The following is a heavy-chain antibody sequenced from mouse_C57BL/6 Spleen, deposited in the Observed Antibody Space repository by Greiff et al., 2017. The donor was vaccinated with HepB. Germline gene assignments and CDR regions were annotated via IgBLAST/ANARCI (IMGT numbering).Heavy chain of an antibody. Sequence: VQLQQSGPELVKPGASVKISCKASGYSFTSYYIHWVKQRPGQGLEWIGWIYPGSGNTKYNEKFKGKATLTADTSSSTAYMQLSSLTSEDSAVYYWARSVDGYLDDWGQGTTLTVSS. CDR2: IYPGSGNT. CDR3: ARSVDGYLDD. CDR1: GYSFTSYY. V-gene: IGHV1-66*01. D-gene: IGHD2-3*01. J-gene: IGHJ2*01.